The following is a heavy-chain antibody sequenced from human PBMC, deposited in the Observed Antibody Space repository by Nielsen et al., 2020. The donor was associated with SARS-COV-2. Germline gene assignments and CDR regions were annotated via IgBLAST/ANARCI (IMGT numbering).Heavy chain of an antibody. CDR1: GYGFSDHW. J-gene: IGHJ4*02. V-gene: IGHV5-51*01. CDR2: IEPSDSDT. Sequence: GESLKISCKVSGYGFSDHWIGWVRQVRGQGLEWMGIIEPSDSDTRNSPSFEGQVSISADTSISTAYLQWGSLTSSDTGVYYCAAHSGTTIFDLIPPRYFDYWGQGTLVTVSS. CDR3: AAHSGTTIFDLIPPRYFDY. D-gene: IGHD3-3*01.